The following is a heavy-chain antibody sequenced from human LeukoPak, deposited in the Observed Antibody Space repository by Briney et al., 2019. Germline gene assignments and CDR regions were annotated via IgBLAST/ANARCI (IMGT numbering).Heavy chain of an antibody. CDR1: GYTFSGYY. D-gene: IGHD5-12*01. CDR2: INPNSGDT. Sequence: EASVKVSCKASGYTFSGYYMHWVRQAPGQGLERVGWINPNSGDTDYAQKFQGRVTVTRDTSISTAYIELTSLRSDDTAVYFCASGYDWGAYWGQGTLVTVSS. V-gene: IGHV1-2*02. J-gene: IGHJ4*02. CDR3: ASGYDWGAY.